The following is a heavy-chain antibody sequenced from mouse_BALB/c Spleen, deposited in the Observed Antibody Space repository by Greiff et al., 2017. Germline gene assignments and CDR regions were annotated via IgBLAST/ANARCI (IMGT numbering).Heavy chain of an antibody. J-gene: IGHJ4*01. D-gene: IGHD2-4*01. V-gene: IGHV5-12-2*01. Sequence: EVQGVESGGGLVQPGGSLKLSCAASGFTFSSYTMSWVRQTPEKRLEWVAYISNGGGSTYYPDTVKGRFTISRDNAKNTLYLQMSSLKSEDTAMYYCARKDYDYEGYAMDYWGQGTSVTVSS. CDR3: ARKDYDYEGYAMDY. CDR2: ISNGGGST. CDR1: GFTFSSYT.